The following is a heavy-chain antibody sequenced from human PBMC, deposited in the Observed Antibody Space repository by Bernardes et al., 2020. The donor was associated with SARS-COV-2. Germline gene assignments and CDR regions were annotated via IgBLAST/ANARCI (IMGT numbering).Heavy chain of an antibody. CDR1: GFSLTTNGVG. D-gene: IGHD3-22*01. V-gene: IGHV2-5*02. J-gene: IGHJ4*02. CDR2: IYWDDDK. CDR3: ARRLYKGYDPTSSNYYFDY. Sequence: SGPTLVKPTQTLTLTCSFSGFSLTTNGVGVGWIRQPPGKALEWLALIYWDDDKFYKSSLKTRLTVSKDTSRNQVVLTMANVDPVDTGTYFCARRLYKGYDPTSSNYYFDYWGQGTLVTVSS.